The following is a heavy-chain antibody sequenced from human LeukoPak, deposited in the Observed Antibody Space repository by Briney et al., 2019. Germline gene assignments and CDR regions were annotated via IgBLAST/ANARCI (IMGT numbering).Heavy chain of an antibody. CDR1: RGTFSSYA. CDR3: ARAHYGGNSFYFDY. D-gene: IGHD4-23*01. Sequence: GASVKVSCKASRGTFSSYAISWVRQAPGQGLEWMGGIIPIFGTANYAQKFQGRVTITTDESTSTAYMELSSLRSEDTAVYYCARAHYGGNSFYFDYWGQGTLVTVSS. CDR2: IIPIFGTA. J-gene: IGHJ4*02. V-gene: IGHV1-69*05.